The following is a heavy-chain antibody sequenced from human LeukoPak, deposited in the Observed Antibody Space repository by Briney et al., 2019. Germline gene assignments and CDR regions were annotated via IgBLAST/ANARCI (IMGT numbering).Heavy chain of an antibody. CDR1: GYTFTGYY. D-gene: IGHD3-22*01. V-gene: IGHV1-2*06. CDR3: ARDFDSSGYFPAG. Sequence: GASVKVSCKASGYTFTGYYMHWVRQAPGQGLEWMGRINPNSGGTNYAQKFQGRVTMTRDTSISTAYMELSRLRSDDPAVYYCARDFDSSGYFPAGWGQGTLVTVSS. J-gene: IGHJ4*02. CDR2: INPNSGGT.